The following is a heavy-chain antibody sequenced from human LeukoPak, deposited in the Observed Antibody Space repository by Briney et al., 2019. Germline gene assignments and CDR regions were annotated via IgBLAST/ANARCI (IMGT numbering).Heavy chain of an antibody. Sequence: GGSLRLSCAASGFTFSSFGMHWVRQAPGKGLEWVAFIRYDGSNKYYADSVKGRFTISRDNSKNTLYLQMDSLRAEDTAVYYCAKPEFIYSGYLPDYWGQGTLVTASS. CDR1: GFTFSSFG. D-gene: IGHD3-22*01. V-gene: IGHV3-30*02. J-gene: IGHJ4*02. CDR2: IRYDGSNK. CDR3: AKPEFIYSGYLPDY.